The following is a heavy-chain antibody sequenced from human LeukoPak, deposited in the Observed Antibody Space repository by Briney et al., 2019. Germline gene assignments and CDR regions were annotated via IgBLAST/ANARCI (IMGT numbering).Heavy chain of an antibody. CDR2: FDPEDGET. D-gene: IGHD3-10*01. CDR1: GYTLTELS. V-gene: IGHV1-24*01. J-gene: IGHJ6*02. CDR3: ATVGGSTGGGSEYYSYYYGMDV. Sequence: ASVKVSCKVSGYTLTELSMHWVRQAPGKGLEWMGGFDPEDGETIYAQKFQGRVTMTEDTSTDTAYMELSSLRSEDTAVYYCATVGGSTGGGSEYYSYYYGMDVWGQGTTVTVSS.